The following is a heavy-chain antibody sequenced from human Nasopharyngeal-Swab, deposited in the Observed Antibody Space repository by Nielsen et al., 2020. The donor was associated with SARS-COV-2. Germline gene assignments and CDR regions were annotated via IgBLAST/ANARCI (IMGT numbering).Heavy chain of an antibody. D-gene: IGHD4/OR15-4a*01. CDR2: INAGNGNT. CDR1: GYTFTSYA. J-gene: IGHJ4*02. V-gene: IGHV1-3*01. CDR3: ARGLDYLSYFDY. Sequence: ASVKVSCKASGYTFTSYAMHWVRQAPGQRLEWMGWINAGNGNTKYSQKFQGRVTITRDTSASTAYMELSSLRSEDTAVYYCARGLDYLSYFDYWGQGTLVTVSS.